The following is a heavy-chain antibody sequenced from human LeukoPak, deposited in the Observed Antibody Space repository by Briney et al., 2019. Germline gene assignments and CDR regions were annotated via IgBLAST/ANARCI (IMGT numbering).Heavy chain of an antibody. J-gene: IGHJ4*02. D-gene: IGHD3-10*01. CDR1: GFTFSSYW. CDR2: IKQDGSEK. CDR3: ARDDYGLGSWNDY. V-gene: IGHV3-7*03. Sequence: GGSLRLSCAASGFTFSSYWMSWVRQAPGKGLEWVANIKQDGSEKYYVDSVRGRFTVSRDNAKNSLYLQMNSLRAEDTAFYCARDDYGLGSWNDYWGQGTLVTVSS.